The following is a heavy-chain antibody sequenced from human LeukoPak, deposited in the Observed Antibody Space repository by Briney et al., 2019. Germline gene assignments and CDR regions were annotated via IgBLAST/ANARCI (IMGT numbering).Heavy chain of an antibody. CDR3: ARGRVPSGY. D-gene: IGHD3-10*01. CDR1: EFTFSAYW. Sequence: PGGSLRLSCAASEFTFSAYWMSWVRQAPGKGLEWVATVKQDGSEKYYMDSAKGRFTISRDNAKNSLYLQMNSLRTEDTAVYYCARGRVPSGYWGQGTLVTVSS. CDR2: VKQDGSEK. J-gene: IGHJ4*02. V-gene: IGHV3-7*01.